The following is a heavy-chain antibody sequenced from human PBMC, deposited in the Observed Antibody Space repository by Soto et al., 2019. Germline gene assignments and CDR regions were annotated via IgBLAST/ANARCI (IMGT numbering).Heavy chain of an antibody. J-gene: IGHJ4*02. D-gene: IGHD2-2*01. CDR3: AKVGDCSSTSCDYYFDY. CDR2: ISGSGGST. CDR1: GFTFSSYA. Sequence: GGSLRLSCAASGFTFSSYAMSWVRQAPGKGLEWVSAISGSGGSTYYADSVKGRFTISRDNSKNTLYLQVNSLRAEDMAVYYCAKVGDCSSTSCDYYFDYWGQGTLVTVSS. V-gene: IGHV3-23*01.